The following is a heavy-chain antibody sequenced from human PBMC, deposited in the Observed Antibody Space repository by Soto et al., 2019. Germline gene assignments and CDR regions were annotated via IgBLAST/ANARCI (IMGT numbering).Heavy chain of an antibody. CDR3: AKVDPIYDYVWGRYRYRGRALDY. Sequence: VQLVESGGGVVQPGRSLRLTCAASVFTFSSYGMHWVRQAPGKGLEWVAVISYDGSNKYYADSVKGRFTISRDNSKNTLYLQMNSLRSEDTAVYYCAKVDPIYDYVWGRYRYRGRALDYWGQGTLVTVSS. CDR1: VFTFSSYG. J-gene: IGHJ4*02. V-gene: IGHV3-30*18. CDR2: ISYDGSNK. D-gene: IGHD3-16*02.